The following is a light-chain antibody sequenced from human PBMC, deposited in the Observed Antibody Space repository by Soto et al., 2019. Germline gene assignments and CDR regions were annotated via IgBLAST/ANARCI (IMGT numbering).Light chain of an antibody. Sequence: EIVITQSPATLTVSPGERATLSCRASQSVSSNLAWYQQKPGQAPRLLIDGASTRATGIPARFSGRGSGTEFTLTISSLQSEDFAVYYCHQYNNWTWTFGQGTKVDIK. V-gene: IGKV3-15*01. CDR3: HQYNNWTWT. J-gene: IGKJ1*01. CDR2: GAS. CDR1: QSVSSN.